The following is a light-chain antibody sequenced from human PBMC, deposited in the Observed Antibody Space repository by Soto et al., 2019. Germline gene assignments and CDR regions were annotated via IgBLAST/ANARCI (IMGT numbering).Light chain of an antibody. CDR3: QKYNSAPWT. CDR2: AAS. CDR1: QGISNY. V-gene: IGKV1-27*01. J-gene: IGKJ1*01. Sequence: DIQMTQSPSSLSASVGDRVTINCRASQGISNYLAWYQQKPGKVPKLLIYAASTLQSGVPSPFSGSGSGTDFTLTISSLQPEDVATYYCQKYNSAPWTFGQGTKVEIK.